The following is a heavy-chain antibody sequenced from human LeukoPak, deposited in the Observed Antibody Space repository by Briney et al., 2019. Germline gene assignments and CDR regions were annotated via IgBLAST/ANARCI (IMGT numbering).Heavy chain of an antibody. Sequence: SETLSLTCTVSGGSISSYYWSWIRQPPGKGLEWIGYIYYSGSTNYNPSLKSRVTISVGTSKNQFSLKLSSVTAADTAVYYCARHSSCTNGVCYTGFDYWGQGTLVTVSS. CDR3: ARHSSCTNGVCYTGFDY. D-gene: IGHD2-8*01. CDR1: GGSISSYY. CDR2: IYYSGST. V-gene: IGHV4-59*08. J-gene: IGHJ4*02.